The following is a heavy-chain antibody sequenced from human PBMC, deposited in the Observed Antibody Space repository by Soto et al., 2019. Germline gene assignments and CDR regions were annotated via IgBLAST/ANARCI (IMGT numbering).Heavy chain of an antibody. CDR1: GYTFTGHY. CDR2: IGPESGAT. D-gene: IGHD1-26*01. V-gene: IGHV1-2*02. Sequence: ASVKVSCKASGYTFTGHYIHWVRQAPEQGPEWMGGIGPESGATRYAQKFQGRVTMTRDTSITTVCMELKNLSPDDTAVYYCGRGRSGQIVVFYWGQGTPVTVSS. J-gene: IGHJ4*02. CDR3: GRGRSGQIVVFY.